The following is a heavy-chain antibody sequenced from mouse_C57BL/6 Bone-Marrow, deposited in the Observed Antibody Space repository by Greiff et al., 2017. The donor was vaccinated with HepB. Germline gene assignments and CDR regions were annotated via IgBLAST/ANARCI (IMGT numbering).Heavy chain of an antibody. CDR3: TRYGSTYYFDY. CDR1: GYTFTSYW. J-gene: IGHJ2*01. D-gene: IGHD1-1*01. CDR2: IYPGNSDT. Sequence: EVQLQQSGTVLARPGASVTMSCKPSGYTFTSYWMHWVKQRPGQGLEWLGAIYPGNSDTSYTQKFKGQAKLTAVTSASTAYMELSSLTNEASAVYYCTRYGSTYYFDYWGQGTTLTVAS. V-gene: IGHV1-5*01.